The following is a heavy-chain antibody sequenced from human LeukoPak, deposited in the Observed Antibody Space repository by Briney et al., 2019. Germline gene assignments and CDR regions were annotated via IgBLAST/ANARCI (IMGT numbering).Heavy chain of an antibody. J-gene: IGHJ5*02. Sequence: PGGSLRLSCAASGFKFNDHAMHWIRQVPGKGLEWVSGISWNSASLGYADSVKGRVTISRGNAKNSLYLQMNSLRLEDTALYYCARGPYGGYERGWFDPWGQGTLVTVSS. CDR3: ARGPYGGYERGWFDP. D-gene: IGHD5-12*01. V-gene: IGHV3-9*01. CDR2: ISWNSASL. CDR1: GFKFNDHA.